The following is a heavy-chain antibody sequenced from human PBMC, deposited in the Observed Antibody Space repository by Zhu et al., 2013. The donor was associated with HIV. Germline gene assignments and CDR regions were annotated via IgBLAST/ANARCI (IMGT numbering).Heavy chain of an antibody. J-gene: IGHJ5*01. D-gene: IGHD3-10*01. Sequence: QVQLVQSGAEVKKPGSSVKVSCKASGSSFRTYGLNWVRQAPGQGLQWMGGIIPVFGTVNYAQTFEDRVTITADELRSTAYLELRSLRSDGTAVYFCARDGEEYNMDNWFDFWGQGTLVTVS. CDR2: IIPVFGTV. CDR3: ARDGEEYNMDNWFDF. V-gene: IGHV1-69*01. CDR1: GSSFRTYG.